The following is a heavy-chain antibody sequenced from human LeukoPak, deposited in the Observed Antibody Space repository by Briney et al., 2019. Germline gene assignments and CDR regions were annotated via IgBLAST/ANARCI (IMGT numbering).Heavy chain of an antibody. CDR3: AAQGATYYYDSSGYPEGSYFDY. Sequence: SETLSLTCTVSGGSISSGSYYWSWIRQPAGKGLEWIGRIYTSGRTNYNPSLNSRITISVDTSKNQFSLKLSSVTAADTAVYYCAAQGATYYYDSSGYPEGSYFDYWGQGTLVTVSS. D-gene: IGHD3-22*01. J-gene: IGHJ4*02. CDR1: GGSISSGSYY. V-gene: IGHV4-61*02. CDR2: IYTSGRT.